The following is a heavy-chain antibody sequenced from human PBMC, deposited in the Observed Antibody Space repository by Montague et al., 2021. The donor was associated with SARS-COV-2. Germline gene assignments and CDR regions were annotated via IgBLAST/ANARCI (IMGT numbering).Heavy chain of an antibody. D-gene: IGHD3-22*01. Sequence: SETLSLTCSVSGESMDHYYWSWIRQPPGQEPETIGYIFYSGTTGYNPSLRSRVTISISMSNYQFSLNLTSLTPADTAVYYCARGQRGFPFWGQGKLVTVSS. J-gene: IGHJ4*02. CDR2: IFYSGTT. CDR1: GESMDHYY. CDR3: ARGQRGFPF. V-gene: IGHV4-59*01.